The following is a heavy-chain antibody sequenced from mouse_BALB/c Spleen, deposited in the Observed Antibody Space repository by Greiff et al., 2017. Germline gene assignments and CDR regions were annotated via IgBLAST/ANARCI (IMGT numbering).Heavy chain of an antibody. J-gene: IGHJ4*01. CDR1: GFNIKDTY. CDR3: ARVGGNYDYAMDY. V-gene: IGHV14-3*02. D-gene: IGHD2-1*01. CDR2: IDPANGNT. Sequence: VQLQQSGAELVKPGASVKLSCTASGFNIKDTYMHWVKQRPEQGLEWIGRIDPANGNTKYDPKFQGKATITADTSSNTAYLQLSSLTSEDTAVYYCARVGGNYDYAMDYWGQGTSVTVSS.